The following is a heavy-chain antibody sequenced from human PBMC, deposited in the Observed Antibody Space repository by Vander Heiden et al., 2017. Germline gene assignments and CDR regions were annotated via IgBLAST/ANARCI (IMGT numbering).Heavy chain of an antibody. J-gene: IGHJ6*02. CDR3: ARLKTVTTGHFYGMDV. D-gene: IGHD4-4*01. Sequence: QVQLQESGPGLVKPSETLSLTCTVPGASISGFYCSWLRPPAGKGLGWIGRIYSTGSSNYNPSLKSRVTMSTDTSKNRFSLRLTSVTAADTAMYFCARLKTVTTGHFYGMDVWGQGTPVTVSS. V-gene: IGHV4-4*07. CDR1: GASISGFY. CDR2: IYSTGSS.